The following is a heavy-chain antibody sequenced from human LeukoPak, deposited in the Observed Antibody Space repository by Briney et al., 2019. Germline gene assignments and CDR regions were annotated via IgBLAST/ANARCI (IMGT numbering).Heavy chain of an antibody. Sequence: GGSLRLSCAASGFTFSSYWMHWVRQAPGKGLVWVSRINSDGSSTSYADSVRGRFTISRDNSENTLTLQMSSLRAEDTALYYCARGISSGIVVTAIAYWGQGTLVTISS. J-gene: IGHJ4*02. CDR3: ARGISSGIVVTAIAY. CDR2: INSDGSST. V-gene: IGHV3-74*01. D-gene: IGHD2-21*02. CDR1: GFTFSSYW.